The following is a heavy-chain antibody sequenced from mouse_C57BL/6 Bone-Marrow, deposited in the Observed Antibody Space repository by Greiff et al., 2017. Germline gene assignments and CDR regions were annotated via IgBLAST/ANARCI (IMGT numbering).Heavy chain of an antibody. V-gene: IGHV1-54*01. CDR1: GYAFTNYL. Sequence: VKLQQSGAELVRPGTSVTVSCKASGYAFTNYLIEWVKQRPGQGLEWIGVINPGSGGTNYNEKFKGKATLTADKSSSTAYMQLSSLTSEDSAVYFCARMVKGYWGQGTTLTVSS. J-gene: IGHJ2*01. CDR2: INPGSGGT. CDR3: ARMVKGY. D-gene: IGHD2-2*01.